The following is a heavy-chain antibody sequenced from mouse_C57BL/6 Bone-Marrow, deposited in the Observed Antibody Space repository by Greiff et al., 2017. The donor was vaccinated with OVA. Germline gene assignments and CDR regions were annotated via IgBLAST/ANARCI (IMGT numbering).Heavy chain of an antibody. CDR2: IDPENGDT. Sequence: VQLKESGAELVRPGASVKLSCTASGFNIKDDYMHWVKQRPEQGLEWIGWIDPENGDTESASKFQGKATITADTSSNTAYLQLSSLTSEDTAVYYCTTNFDYWGQGTTLTVSS. CDR3: TTNFDY. CDR1: GFNIKDDY. V-gene: IGHV14-4*01. J-gene: IGHJ2*01.